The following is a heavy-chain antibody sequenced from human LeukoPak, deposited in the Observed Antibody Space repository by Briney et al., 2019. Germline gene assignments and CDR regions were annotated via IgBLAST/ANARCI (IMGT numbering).Heavy chain of an antibody. D-gene: IGHD3-22*01. CDR1: GYTFTSYD. J-gene: IGHJ3*02. CDR2: INPSGGST. Sequence: VASVKVSCKASGYTFTSYDINWVRQAPGQGLEWMGIINPSGGSTSYAQKFQGRVTMTRDTSTSTVYMELSSLRSEDTAVYYCASPVGGYDSSDYDAFDIWGQGTVVTVSS. CDR3: ASPVGGYDSSDYDAFDI. V-gene: IGHV1-46*01.